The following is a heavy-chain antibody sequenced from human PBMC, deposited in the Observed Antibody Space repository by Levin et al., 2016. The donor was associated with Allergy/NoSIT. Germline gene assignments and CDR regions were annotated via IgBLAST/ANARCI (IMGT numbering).Heavy chain of an antibody. CDR1: GGTFSSYA. CDR3: ARAELRLGELSPPSFDY. CDR2: IIPILGIA. Sequence: SVKVSCKASGGTFSSYAISWVRQAPGQGLEWMGGIIPILGIANYAQKFQGRVTITADKSTSTAYMELSSLRSEDTAVYYCARAELRLGELSPPSFDYWGQGTLVTVSS. D-gene: IGHD3-16*02. V-gene: IGHV1-69*10. J-gene: IGHJ4*02.